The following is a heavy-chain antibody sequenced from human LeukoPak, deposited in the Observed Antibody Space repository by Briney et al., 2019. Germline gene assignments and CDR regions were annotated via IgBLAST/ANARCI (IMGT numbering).Heavy chain of an antibody. CDR1: GFDFSTYA. CDR2: ISTMSNCI. V-gene: IGHV3-21*01. Sequence: GGSLRLSCAASGFDFSTYAINWVRQAPGKGLEWVSSISTMSNCIFYGDSVKGRFTISRDNAKNSVYLQMNSLRPEDTAVYYCSRDRLGGLDLWGQGTLVTVSS. CDR3: SRDRLGGLDL. J-gene: IGHJ5*02. D-gene: IGHD5-12*01.